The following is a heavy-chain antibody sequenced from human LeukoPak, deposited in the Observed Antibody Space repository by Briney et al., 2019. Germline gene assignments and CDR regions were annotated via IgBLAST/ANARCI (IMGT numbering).Heavy chain of an antibody. CDR2: IKQDGSEK. CDR3: ARGFRIAANDGGN. D-gene: IGHD6-25*01. J-gene: IGHJ4*02. V-gene: IGHV3-7*01. Sequence: GGTLRLSCAASGFTFSNYWMSWVRQAPGKGLEWVANIKQDGSEKYYVDSVKGRFTISRDNAKNSLYLQMNSLRAEDTAVYYCARGFRIAANDGGNWGQGTLVTVSS. CDR1: GFTFSNYW.